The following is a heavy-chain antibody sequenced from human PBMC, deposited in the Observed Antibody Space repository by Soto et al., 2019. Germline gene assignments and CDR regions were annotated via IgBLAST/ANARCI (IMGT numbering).Heavy chain of an antibody. CDR1: GFIFSSYT. Sequence: EVQLVESGGGLVKPGGSLRLSCVASGFIFSSYTMNWVRQVPGKGLEWVSCIGGRSDYIYYADSVKGRFTISRDNAKKSLCLKRNGLRAEDRAGFFCGGKRDTGDGWGQGTLVTVSS. CDR3: GGKRDTGDG. V-gene: IGHV3-21*01. D-gene: IGHD7-27*01. J-gene: IGHJ4*02. CDR2: IGGRSDYI.